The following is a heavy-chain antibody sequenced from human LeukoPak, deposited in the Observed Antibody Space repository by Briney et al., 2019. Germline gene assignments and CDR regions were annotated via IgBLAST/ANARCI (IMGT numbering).Heavy chain of an antibody. CDR1: GGSLSGYY. J-gene: IGHJ5*02. Sequence: SETLSLTCTVSGGSLSGYYWSWIRQPPGKGLEWIGYIYYSGSTNYNPSLKSRVTISVDTSKNQFSLKLSSVPAADTGVYYCARLLMYYYDRIGYLVPWGQGTLVTVSS. V-gene: IGHV4-59*01. D-gene: IGHD3-22*01. CDR3: ARLLMYYYDRIGYLVP. CDR2: IYYSGST.